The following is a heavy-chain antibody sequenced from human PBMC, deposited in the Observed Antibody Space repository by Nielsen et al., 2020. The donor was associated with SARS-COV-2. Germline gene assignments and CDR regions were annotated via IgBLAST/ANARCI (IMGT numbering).Heavy chain of an antibody. Sequence: GGPLRLSCAASGFTFSSYAMHWVRQAPGKGLEWVAVISYDGSNKYYADSVKGRFTISRDNSKNTLYLQMNSLRAEDTAVYYCARGGITIFGVVIEGSLDYWGQGTLVTVSS. V-gene: IGHV3-30-3*01. J-gene: IGHJ4*02. CDR3: ARGGITIFGVVIEGSLDY. CDR1: GFTFSSYA. D-gene: IGHD3-3*01. CDR2: ISYDGSNK.